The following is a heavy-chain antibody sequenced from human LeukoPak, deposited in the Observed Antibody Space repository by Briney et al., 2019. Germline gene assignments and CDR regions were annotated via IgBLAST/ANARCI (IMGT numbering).Heavy chain of an antibody. CDR3: VHKSVGATSEYFQH. D-gene: IGHD1-26*01. V-gene: IGHV2-5*01. CDR2: IYWNDDK. CDR1: GFSVSTLGVG. Sequence: SGPTLVNPTQTLTLTCTFSGFSVSTLGVGVGWIRQPPGKALEWLGIIYWNDDKRYSPSLKSRLTITTDTSKNQVVLTMTNMDPVDTATYYCVHKSVGATSEYFQHWGQGTLVTVAS. J-gene: IGHJ1*01.